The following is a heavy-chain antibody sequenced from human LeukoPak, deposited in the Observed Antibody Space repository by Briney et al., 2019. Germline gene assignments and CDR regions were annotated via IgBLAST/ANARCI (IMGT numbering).Heavy chain of an antibody. CDR1: GGSFSGYY. J-gene: IGHJ3*02. D-gene: IGHD1-26*01. V-gene: IGHV4-34*01. CDR3: ARDPADVGPDDAFDI. CDR2: INHSGST. Sequence: MSSETLSLTCAVYGGSFSGYYWSWIRQPPGKGLEWIGEINHSGSTNYNPSLKSRVTISVDTSKNQFSLKLSSVTAADTAVYYCARDPADVGPDDAFDIWGQGTMVTVSS.